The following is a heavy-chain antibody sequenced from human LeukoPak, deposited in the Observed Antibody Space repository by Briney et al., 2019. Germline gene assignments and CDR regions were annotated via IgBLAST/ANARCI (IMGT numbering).Heavy chain of an antibody. CDR1: GFTFSNYG. Sequence: GRSLRLSCAASGFTFSNYGMHWVRQAPGKGLEWVAVISYDGSNKYYADSVKGRFTISRDNSKNTLYLQMNSLRAEDTAVYYCAKGARDGSPAWGQGTPVTVSS. V-gene: IGHV3-30*18. CDR2: ISYDGSNK. J-gene: IGHJ5*02. CDR3: AKGARDGSPA. D-gene: IGHD5-24*01.